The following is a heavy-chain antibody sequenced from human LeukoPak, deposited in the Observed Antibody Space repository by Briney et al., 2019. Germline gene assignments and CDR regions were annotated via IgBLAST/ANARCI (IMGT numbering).Heavy chain of an antibody. V-gene: IGHV3-7*01. CDR1: GFTFTTYW. D-gene: IGHD5-12*01. J-gene: IGHJ4*02. CDR3: ARGGGYAWDY. CDR2: IKQDGSEK. Sequence: SGGSLRLSCATSGFTFTTYWMNWVRQAPGKGLEWVANIKQDGSEKYYVDSVKGRFTISRDNARNSLYLQMNSLRADDTAAYYCARGGGYAWDYWGQGTLVSVSS.